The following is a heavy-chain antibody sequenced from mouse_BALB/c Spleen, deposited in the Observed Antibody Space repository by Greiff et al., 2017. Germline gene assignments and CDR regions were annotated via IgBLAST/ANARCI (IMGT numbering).Heavy chain of an antibody. CDR2: INPDSSTI. CDR3: ASLYGNYQSYYAMDY. Sequence: EVKLVESGGGLVQPGGSLKLSCAASGFDFSRYWMSWVRQAPGKGLEWIGEINPDSSTINYTPSLKDKFIISRDNAKNTLYLQMSKVRSEDTALYYCASLYGNYQSYYAMDYWGQGTSVTVSS. CDR1: GFDFSRYW. V-gene: IGHV4-1*02. D-gene: IGHD2-1*01. J-gene: IGHJ4*01.